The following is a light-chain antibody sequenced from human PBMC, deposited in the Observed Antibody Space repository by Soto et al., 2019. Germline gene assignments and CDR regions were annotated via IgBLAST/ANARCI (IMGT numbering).Light chain of an antibody. J-gene: IGKJ5*01. CDR1: QSISSN. CDR3: QQYNSWPPT. Sequence: ETVMTQSPATLSVSPGERATLSCRASQSISSNLAWYQQKPGQAPRLLIYGASTRATGIPARFSGSGSGTELTLSISSLQSEDFAVYHCQQYNSWPPTFGQGTRLEIK. CDR2: GAS. V-gene: IGKV3-15*01.